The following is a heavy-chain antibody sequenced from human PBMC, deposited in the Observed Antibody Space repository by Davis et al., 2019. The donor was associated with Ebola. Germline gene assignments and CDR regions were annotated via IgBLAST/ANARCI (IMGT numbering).Heavy chain of an antibody. CDR2: LCTSADT. J-gene: IGHJ3*02. CDR3: AKDTANIWFDI. V-gene: IGHV3-23*01. Sequence: PGGSLRLSCAASGFIFRSYVMSWVRQAPGKGLEWVSTLCTSADTYYADSVKGRFTISRDNSRNTLYLQMNGLRVEDTAIYYCAKDTANIWFDIWGQGTMVTVSS. D-gene: IGHD2-21*02. CDR1: GFIFRSYV.